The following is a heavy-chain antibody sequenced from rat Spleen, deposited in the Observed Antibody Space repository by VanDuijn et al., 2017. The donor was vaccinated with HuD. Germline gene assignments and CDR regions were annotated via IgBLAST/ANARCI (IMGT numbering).Heavy chain of an antibody. CDR1: GFTFSDYY. J-gene: IGHJ3*01. Sequence: EVQLVESDGGLVQPGRSLKLSCAASGFTFSDYYMAWVRQAPTKGLEWVASISYDGSSTYYRDSVKGRFTISRDNAKSTLYLQMDSLRSEDTATYYCTTGGDWGQGTLVTVSS. CDR2: ISYDGSST. V-gene: IGHV5-20*01. CDR3: TTGGD.